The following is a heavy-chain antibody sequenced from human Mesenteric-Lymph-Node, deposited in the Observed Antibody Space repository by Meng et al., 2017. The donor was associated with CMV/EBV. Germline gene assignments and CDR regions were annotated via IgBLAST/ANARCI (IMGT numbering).Heavy chain of an antibody. CDR2: INPNSGGT. D-gene: IGHD1-26*01. CDR1: GYTFTGYY. V-gene: IGHV1-2*02. Sequence: ASVKVSCKASGYTFTGYYIHWVRQAPGQGLEWMGWINPNSGGTNYAQKFEGMVTMTRDTSTSTAYMELSRLRSADTAVYYCARGGSYLFDYWGQGTLVTVSS. J-gene: IGHJ4*02. CDR3: ARGGSYLFDY.